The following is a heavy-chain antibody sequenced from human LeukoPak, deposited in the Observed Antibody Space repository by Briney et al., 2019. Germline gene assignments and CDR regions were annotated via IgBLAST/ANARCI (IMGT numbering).Heavy chain of an antibody. CDR3: ARRMGATHFDY. V-gene: IGHV1-18*01. CDR1: GYTFTSYG. J-gene: IGHJ4*02. CDR2: ISTYSGNT. Sequence: EASVKVSCKASGYTFTSYGISWVRQAPGQRLQWMGWISTYSGNTNYAQNLQGRVTMTTDTSTSTAYMELRSLRCDDTAVYYCARRMGATHFDYWGQGTLVTVSS. D-gene: IGHD1-26*01.